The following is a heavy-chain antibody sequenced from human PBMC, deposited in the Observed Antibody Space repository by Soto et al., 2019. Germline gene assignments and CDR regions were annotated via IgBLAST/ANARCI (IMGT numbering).Heavy chain of an antibody. Sequence: ASVKVSCKASGYTFTSYGISWVRQAPGQGLEWMGWISAYNGNTNYAQKLQGRVTMTTDTSTSTDYMELRSLRSDDTAVYYCARDEGIAVAGTNWFDPWGQGTLVTVSS. CDR3: ARDEGIAVAGTNWFDP. J-gene: IGHJ5*02. D-gene: IGHD6-19*01. CDR1: GYTFTSYG. CDR2: ISAYNGNT. V-gene: IGHV1-18*01.